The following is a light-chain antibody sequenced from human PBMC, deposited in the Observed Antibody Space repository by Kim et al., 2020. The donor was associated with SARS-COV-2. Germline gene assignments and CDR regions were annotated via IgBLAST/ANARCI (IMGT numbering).Light chain of an antibody. V-gene: IGKV1-5*03. J-gene: IGKJ1*01. CDR2: KAS. Sequence: DIQMTQSPSTLSASVGDRVTITCRASQSISSWLAWYQQKPGKAPKLLIYKASSLESGVPSRFSGSGSGTEFTLTISSLQPDDFATYYCKQYKSYAWTFCQGTKVDI. CDR3: KQYKSYAWT. CDR1: QSISSW.